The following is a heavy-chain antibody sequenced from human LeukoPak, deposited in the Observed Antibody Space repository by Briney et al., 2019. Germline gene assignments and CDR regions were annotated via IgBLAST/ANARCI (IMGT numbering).Heavy chain of an antibody. V-gene: IGHV3-23*01. CDR2: ISGSGGST. J-gene: IGHJ4*02. CDR3: AKDHSSSWYGGYYFDY. D-gene: IGHD6-13*01. CDR1: GFTFSSYA. Sequence: GRSLRLSCAASGFTFSSYAMSWVRQAPGKGLEWVSAISGSGGSTYYADSVKGRFTISRDNSKNTLYLQMNSLRAEDTAVYYCAKDHSSSWYGGYYFDYWGQGTLVTVSS.